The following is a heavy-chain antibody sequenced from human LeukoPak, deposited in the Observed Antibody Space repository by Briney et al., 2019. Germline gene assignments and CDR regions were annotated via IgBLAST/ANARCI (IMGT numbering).Heavy chain of an antibody. V-gene: IGHV1-58*01. J-gene: IGHJ4*02. CDR1: GFTFTSSA. CDR3: AAAPHEWLPTGN. D-gene: IGHD3-3*01. Sequence: SVKVSCKASGFTFTSSAVQWVRQARGQRLEWIGWIVVGSGNTNYAQKFQERVTITRDMSTSTAYMELSSLRSEDTAVYYCAAAPHEWLPTGNWGQGTLVTVPS. CDR2: IVVGSGNT.